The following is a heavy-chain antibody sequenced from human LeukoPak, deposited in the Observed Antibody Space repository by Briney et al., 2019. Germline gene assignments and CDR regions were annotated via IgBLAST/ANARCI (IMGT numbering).Heavy chain of an antibody. Sequence: GGSLRLSCAASGFTFSSYSMNWVRQAPGKGLEWVSSISSSSSYIYYADSVKGRFTISRDNAKNSLYLQMNSLRAEDTAVYYCASAPGVAAAVDYWGQGTLVTVSS. J-gene: IGHJ4*02. CDR2: ISSSSSYI. D-gene: IGHD6-13*01. CDR3: ASAPGVAAAVDY. CDR1: GFTFSSYS. V-gene: IGHV3-21*01.